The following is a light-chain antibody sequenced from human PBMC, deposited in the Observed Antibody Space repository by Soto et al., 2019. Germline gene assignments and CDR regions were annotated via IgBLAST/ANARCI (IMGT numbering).Light chain of an antibody. V-gene: IGLV1-36*01. CDR2: YDD. CDR1: RSNIGNNA. J-gene: IGLJ7*01. Sequence: QSVLTQPPSVSEAPRQRVTISCSGSRSNIGNNAVNWYQQLPGEAPKLLIYYDDLLPSGVSDRFSGSKSGASASLAISGLQSEDEADYYCAGWDDNLNGWVFGGGTQLTVL. CDR3: AGWDDNLNGWV.